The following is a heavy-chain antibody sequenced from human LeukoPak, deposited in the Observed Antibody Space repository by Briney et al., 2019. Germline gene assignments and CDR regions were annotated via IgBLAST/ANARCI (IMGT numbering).Heavy chain of an antibody. CDR2: IYTTVTI. D-gene: IGHD1-26*01. J-gene: IGHJ4*02. CDR1: GGSITSYY. CDR3: ASQDLGRYKHDH. Sequence: PSETLSLTCTVSGGSITSYYWHWIRQPAGKGLEWIGRIYTTVTINYNPSLRSRVTMSVDTSKNQFSLKLTSVTAADTAVYYCASQDLGRYKHDHWGQGTLVTVSS. V-gene: IGHV4-4*07.